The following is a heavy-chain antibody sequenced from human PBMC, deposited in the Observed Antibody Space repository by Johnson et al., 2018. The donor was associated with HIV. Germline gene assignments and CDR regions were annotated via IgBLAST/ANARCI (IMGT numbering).Heavy chain of an antibody. J-gene: IGHJ3*02. CDR1: GFTFNTYW. CDR3: ARVRASGWGSYPNDAFDI. V-gene: IGHV3-7*01. D-gene: IGHD3-16*02. Sequence: VRLVESGGGLVQPGGSLSLSCAASGFTFNTYWMTWVRQAPGKGLEWVANINQDGSEKDYVDSVKGRFTISRDIAKNSLYLQMSGLRAEDTAVYYCARVRASGWGSYPNDAFDIWGQGTMVTVSS. CDR2: INQDGSEK.